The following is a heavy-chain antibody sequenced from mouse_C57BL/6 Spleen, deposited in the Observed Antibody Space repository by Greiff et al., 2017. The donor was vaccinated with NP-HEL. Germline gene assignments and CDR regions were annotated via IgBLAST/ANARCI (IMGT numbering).Heavy chain of an antibody. CDR2: IYPGDGDT. D-gene: IGHD2-2*01. CDR3: ARGGWLRLDY. V-gene: IGHV1-82*01. J-gene: IGHJ2*01. Sequence: QVQLKQSGPELVKPGASVKISCKASGYAFSSSWMNWVKQRPGKGLEWIGRIYPGDGDTNYNGKFKGKATLTADKSSSTAYMQLSSLTSEDSAVYFWARGGWLRLDYWGQGTTLTVSS. CDR1: GYAFSSSW.